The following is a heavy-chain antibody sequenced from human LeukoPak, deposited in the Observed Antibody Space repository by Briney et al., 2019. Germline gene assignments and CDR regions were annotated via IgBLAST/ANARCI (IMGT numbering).Heavy chain of an antibody. J-gene: IGHJ4*02. Sequence: SETLSLTXTVSGGSISSSSYYWGWIRQPPGKGLEWIGGIYYSGSTYYNPSLKSRVTISVDTSKNQFSLKLSSVTAADTAVYYCARQAGTYYYDSSGLDYWGQGTLVTVSS. CDR1: GGSISSSSYY. CDR2: IYYSGST. CDR3: ARQAGTYYYDSSGLDY. D-gene: IGHD3-22*01. V-gene: IGHV4-39*01.